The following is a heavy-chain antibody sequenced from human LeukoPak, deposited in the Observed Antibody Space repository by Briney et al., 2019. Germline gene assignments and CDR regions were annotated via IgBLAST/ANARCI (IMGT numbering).Heavy chain of an antibody. J-gene: IGHJ4*02. CDR2: IFAGVGT. CDR3: ARGGRDGYNFDY. CDR1: GFTVSNNY. Sequence: GGSLRLSCVPSGFTVSNNYMSWVRQAPGKGLEWVSIIFAGVGTYYADSVKGRFTISRDNSKNTLYLQMNNLGADDTAVYYCARGGRDGYNFDYWGQGTLVTVSS. V-gene: IGHV3-53*01. D-gene: IGHD5-24*01.